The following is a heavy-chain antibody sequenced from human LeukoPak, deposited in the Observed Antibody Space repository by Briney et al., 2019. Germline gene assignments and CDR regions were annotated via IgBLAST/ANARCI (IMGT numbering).Heavy chain of an antibody. CDR3: AREVATTPPDY. D-gene: IGHD5-12*01. J-gene: IGHJ4*02. CDR2: IYYSGST. V-gene: IGHV4-59*01. CDR1: GGSINSYY. Sequence: SETLSLTCTVSGGSINSYYWSWIRQPPGKGLEWIGYIYYSGSTNYNASLKSRVTMSVDTSKNQFSVKLSSVTAADTAVYYCAREVATTPPDYWGQGTLVTVSS.